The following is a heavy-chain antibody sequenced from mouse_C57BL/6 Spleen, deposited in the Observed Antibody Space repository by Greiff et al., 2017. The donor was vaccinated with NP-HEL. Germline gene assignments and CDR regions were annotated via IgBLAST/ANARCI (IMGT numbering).Heavy chain of an antibody. V-gene: IGHV3-6*01. D-gene: IGHD2-2*01. CDR1: GYSITSGYY. Sequence: EVQLVESGPGLVKPSQSLSLTCSVTGYSITSGYYWNWIRQFPGNKLEWMGYISYDGSNNYNPSLKNRISITRDTSKNQFFLKLNSVTTEDTATYYCAREGGYDDYYAMDYWGQGTSVTVSS. CDR2: ISYDGSN. CDR3: AREGGYDDYYAMDY. J-gene: IGHJ4*01.